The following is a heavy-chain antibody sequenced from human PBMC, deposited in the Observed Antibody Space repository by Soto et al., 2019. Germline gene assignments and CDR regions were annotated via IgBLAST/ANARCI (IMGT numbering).Heavy chain of an antibody. CDR3: ARAEAYCSGGSCYSGEWDY. CDR2: IWYDGSNK. J-gene: IGHJ4*02. V-gene: IGHV3-33*01. Sequence: GGSLRLSCAASGFTFSSYGMHWVRQAPGKGLEWVAVIWYDGSNKYYADSVKGRFTISRDNSKNTLYLQMNSLRAEDTAVYYCARAEAYCSGGSCYSGEWDYWGQGTLVTVSS. CDR1: GFTFSSYG. D-gene: IGHD2-15*01.